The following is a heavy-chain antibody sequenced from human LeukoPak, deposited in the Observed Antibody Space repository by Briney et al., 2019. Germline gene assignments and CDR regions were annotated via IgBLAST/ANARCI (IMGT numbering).Heavy chain of an antibody. D-gene: IGHD1-1*01. Sequence: SETLSLSCTVSGDSISSNGYYCGWIRQPPGKGLEWIGSIYYDGSTYYNASLRSRVTISVDTSKNQFSLQLSSVTAADTAMYYCARHINWSPFDYWGQGTLVTVSS. V-gene: IGHV4-39*01. J-gene: IGHJ4*02. CDR2: IYYDGST. CDR3: ARHINWSPFDY. CDR1: GDSISSNGYY.